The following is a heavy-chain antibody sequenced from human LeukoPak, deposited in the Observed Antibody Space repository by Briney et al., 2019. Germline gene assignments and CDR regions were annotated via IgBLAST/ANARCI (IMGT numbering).Heavy chain of an antibody. V-gene: IGHV3-48*04. D-gene: IGHD6-19*01. CDR3: ARASRGIAVAGFDP. Sequence: GGSLRLSCAASGFTFSSYSMNWVRQAPGKGLEWVSYISSTSSTIDYADSVKGRFTISRDNAKNSLYLQMNSLRAEDTAVYYCARASRGIAVAGFDPWGQGTLVTVSS. CDR2: ISSTSSTI. CDR1: GFTFSSYS. J-gene: IGHJ5*02.